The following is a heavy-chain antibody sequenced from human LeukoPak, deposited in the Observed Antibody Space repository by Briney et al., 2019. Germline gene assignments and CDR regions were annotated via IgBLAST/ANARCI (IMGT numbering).Heavy chain of an antibody. V-gene: IGHV3-30*02. CDR3: ARDPIAAAGTGFGWFDP. CDR2: IQYDGSNK. CDR1: AFTFSSYG. Sequence: PGGSLRLSCAASAFTFSSYGMHWVRQAPGKGLEWVAFIQYDGSNKYYADSVKGRFTISRDNSKNTLYLQMNSLRAEDTAVYYCARDPIAAAGTGFGWFDPWGQGTLVTVSS. D-gene: IGHD6-13*01. J-gene: IGHJ5*02.